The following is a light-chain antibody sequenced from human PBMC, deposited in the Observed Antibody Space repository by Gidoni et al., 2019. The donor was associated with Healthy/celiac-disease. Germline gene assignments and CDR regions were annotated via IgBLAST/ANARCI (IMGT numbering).Light chain of an antibody. J-gene: IGKJ2*01. Sequence: DIQMTQSPSTLSASVGDRVTITCRASQSISSWLALSQQKPGKAPKLLIYKASSLESGVPSRFSGSGSGTEFTLAISSLQPDDFATYYCQQYNSYPYTFGQGTKLEIK. CDR2: KAS. CDR3: QQYNSYPYT. CDR1: QSISSW. V-gene: IGKV1-5*03.